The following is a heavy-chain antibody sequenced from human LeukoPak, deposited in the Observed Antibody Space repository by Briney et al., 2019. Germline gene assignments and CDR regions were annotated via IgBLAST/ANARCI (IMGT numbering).Heavy chain of an antibody. CDR3: ARNGVAGYYYYYYMDV. CDR1: GGSISSSSYY. V-gene: IGHV4-39*07. J-gene: IGHJ6*03. CDR2: IHYSGST. D-gene: IGHD4-17*01. Sequence: SETLSLTCTVSGGSISSSSYYWGWIRQPPGKGLEWIGSIHYSGSTNYNPSLKSRVTISVDTSKNQFSLKLSSVTAADTAVYYCARNGVAGYYYYYYMDVWGKGTTVTVSS.